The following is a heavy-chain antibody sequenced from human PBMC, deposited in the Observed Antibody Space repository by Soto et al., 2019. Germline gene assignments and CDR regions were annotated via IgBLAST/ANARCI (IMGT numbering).Heavy chain of an antibody. CDR2: FIPIFGTA. CDR1: GYTFTSYG. J-gene: IGHJ4*02. D-gene: IGHD5-12*01. CDR3: ARDRRDGYNYYFDY. V-gene: IGHV1-69*13. Sequence: SVKVSCKASGYTFTSYGISWVRQAPGQGLEWTGGFIPIFGTANYAQKFQGRVTITADESTSTAYMELSSLRSEDTAVYYCARDRRDGYNYYFDYWGQGTLVTVSS.